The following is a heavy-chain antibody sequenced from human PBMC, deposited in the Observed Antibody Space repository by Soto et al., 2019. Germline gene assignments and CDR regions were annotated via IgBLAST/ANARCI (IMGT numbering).Heavy chain of an antibody. D-gene: IGHD3-3*01. CDR1: GHTFTSYG. CDR2: ISAYNGNT. Sequence: ASVKVSCKASGHTFTSYGISWVRQAPGQGLEWMGWISAYNGNTNYAQKLQGRVTMTTDTSTSTAYMELRSLRSDDTAVYYCARGPLLRFLEWLLYPFYYYYMDVWGKGTTVTVSS. V-gene: IGHV1-18*01. J-gene: IGHJ6*03. CDR3: ARGPLLRFLEWLLYPFYYYYMDV.